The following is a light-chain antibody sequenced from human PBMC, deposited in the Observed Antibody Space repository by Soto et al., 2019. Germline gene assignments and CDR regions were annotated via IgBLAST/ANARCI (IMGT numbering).Light chain of an antibody. Sequence: SYELTQPLSVSVSPGQTASITCSADNLGNKYVSWYQQKPGQSPVLVIYEDEKRPPGIPGRFSGSNSGNTATLTISGTQPMDEADYYCQAGDNSVGFGGGTKLTVL. CDR2: EDE. CDR1: NLGNKY. J-gene: IGLJ2*01. CDR3: QAGDNSVG. V-gene: IGLV3-1*01.